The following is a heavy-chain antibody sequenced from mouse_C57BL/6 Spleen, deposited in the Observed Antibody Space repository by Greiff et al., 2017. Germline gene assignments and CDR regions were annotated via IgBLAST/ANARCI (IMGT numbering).Heavy chain of an antibody. CDR2: IYPRSGNT. V-gene: IGHV1-81*01. J-gene: IGHJ1*03. D-gene: IGHD1-1*01. Sequence: QVQLKESGAELARPGASVTLSCKASGYTFTSYGISWVKQRTGQGLEWIGEIYPRSGNTYYNEKFKGKATLTADKSSSTAYMELRSLTSEDSAVXFCARNYGSSVPWGTGTTVTVSS. CDR1: GYTFTSYG. CDR3: ARNYGSSVP.